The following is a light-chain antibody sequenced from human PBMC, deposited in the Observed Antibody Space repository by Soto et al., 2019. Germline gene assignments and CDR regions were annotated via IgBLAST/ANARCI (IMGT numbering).Light chain of an antibody. V-gene: IGKV1-27*01. CDR1: QGIAPY. Sequence: DVQMTQSPSSLSAFVGDRVTITCRASQGIAPYLACFQQKPGKVPKLLIYATSTLQSGVPSRFSGSGSGTGFTLPINSLEAEDVGTYYVQKYKSAPLTFGGGTKGEMK. J-gene: IGKJ4*01. CDR2: ATS. CDR3: QKYKSAPLT.